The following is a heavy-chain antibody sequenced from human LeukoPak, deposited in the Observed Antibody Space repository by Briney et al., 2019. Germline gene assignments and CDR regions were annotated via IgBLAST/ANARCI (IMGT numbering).Heavy chain of an antibody. CDR3: VRDGRGTRGSGFDI. CDR2: IYYTGAT. D-gene: IGHD1-26*01. J-gene: IGHJ3*02. CDR1: GGSINSGDYY. Sequence: SETLSLTCTVSGGSINSGDYYWSWIRQPPGKGLEWIGYIYYTGATYYNPSLKSRVTISVDMSKNQFSLRLSSVTAADTAVYYCVRDGRGTRGSGFDIWGQGTMVTASS. V-gene: IGHV4-30-4*08.